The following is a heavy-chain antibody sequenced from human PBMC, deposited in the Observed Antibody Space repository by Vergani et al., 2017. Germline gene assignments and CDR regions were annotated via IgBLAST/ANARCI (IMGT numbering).Heavy chain of an antibody. CDR1: GFTSSYYG. CDR2: ISYDGTQK. J-gene: IGHJ1*01. CDR3: ATKSCGTAGCPIGDFRV. Sequence: QVHLVESGGGVVQPGRSLRLSCVVSGFTSSYYGLHWVRQAPGKGLEWVAVISYDGTQKYYADSVKGRFTISRDNSKSTLYLQMNSLRTEDTAVYYCATKSCGTAGCPIGDFRVWGQGTMVTVSS. V-gene: IGHV3-30*03. D-gene: IGHD1-1*01.